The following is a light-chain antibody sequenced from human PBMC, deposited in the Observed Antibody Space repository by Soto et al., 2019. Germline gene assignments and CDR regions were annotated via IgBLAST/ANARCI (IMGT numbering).Light chain of an antibody. CDR3: CSYAGTNTFV. CDR2: EGN. J-gene: IGLJ1*01. Sequence: QSALTQPASVSGSPGQSITISCTGSSSDVGSYNLVSWYQQHPGKAPKLMIYEGNKRPSGVSNRFSGSKSANTASLTISGLQTADEADYYCCSYAGTNTFVFGTGTKVTVL. V-gene: IGLV2-23*01. CDR1: SSDVGSYNL.